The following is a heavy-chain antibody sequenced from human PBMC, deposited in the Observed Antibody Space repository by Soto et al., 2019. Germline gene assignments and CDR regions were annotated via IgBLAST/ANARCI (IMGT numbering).Heavy chain of an antibody. Sequence: GGSLRLSCAASGFTFSSYAMSWVRQAPGKGLEWVSAISGSGGSTYYADSVKGRFTISRDNSKNTLYLQMNSLRAEDTAVYYYAKQMGYFDWLLIWDAFDIWGQGTMVTVSS. D-gene: IGHD3-9*01. CDR3: AKQMGYFDWLLIWDAFDI. J-gene: IGHJ3*02. CDR1: GFTFSSYA. V-gene: IGHV3-23*01. CDR2: ISGSGGST.